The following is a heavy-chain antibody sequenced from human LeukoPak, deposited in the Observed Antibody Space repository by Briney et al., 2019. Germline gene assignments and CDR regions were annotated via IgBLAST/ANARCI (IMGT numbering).Heavy chain of an antibody. J-gene: IGHJ4*02. V-gene: IGHV4-39*07. CDR3: ARERVMVRGTIADY. Sequence: SETLSLTCTVSGGSISSSSYYWGWLRQPPGKGLEWVGRVYTSGSTNYNPSLKSRVTMSVDTSKNQFSLKLSSLTAADTAVYYCARERVMVRGTIADYWGQGTLVTVSS. CDR1: GGSISSSSYY. CDR2: VYTSGST. D-gene: IGHD3-10*01.